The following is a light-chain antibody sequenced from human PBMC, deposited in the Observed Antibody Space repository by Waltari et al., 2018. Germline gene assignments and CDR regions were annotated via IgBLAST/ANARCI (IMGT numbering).Light chain of an antibody. J-gene: IGLJ1*01. CDR1: SSDLGGYSF. CDR2: DVS. Sequence: QSALTQPASVSGSPGQSLTISCTRSSSDLGGYSFVSSYQQHPGKAPKLMIYDVSHRPSGVSNRFSGSKSGNTASLTISGLQPEDEAGYYCSSYTSIIPPFLFGTGTKVTVL. CDR3: SSYTSIIPPFL. V-gene: IGLV2-14*01.